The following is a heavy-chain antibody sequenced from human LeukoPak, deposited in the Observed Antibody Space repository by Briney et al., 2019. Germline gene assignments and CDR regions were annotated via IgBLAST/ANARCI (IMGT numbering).Heavy chain of an antibody. CDR1: GFTFRSYS. CDR2: ITSSSDYT. J-gene: IGHJ4*02. Sequence: GGSRRLSCVASGFTFRSYSMNWVRQAPGKGLEWVAYITSSSDYTNYADSVKGRFTISRDNAKNSLFLQMNSLRVEDTAVYYCARILWYDRSWDFDYWGQGTLVTVSS. V-gene: IGHV3-21*05. D-gene: IGHD6-13*01. CDR3: ARILWYDRSWDFDY.